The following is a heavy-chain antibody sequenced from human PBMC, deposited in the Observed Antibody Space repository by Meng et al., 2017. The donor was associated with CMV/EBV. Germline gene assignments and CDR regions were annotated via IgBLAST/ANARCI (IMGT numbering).Heavy chain of an antibody. CDR3: AVAVAPWGDALDI. CDR2: INPNSGGT. J-gene: IGHJ3*02. CDR1: GYTFTGYY. Sequence: ASVKVSCKASGYTFTGYYMHWVRQAPGQGLEWMGWINPNSGGTNYAQKFQGRVTMTRDTSISTAYMELSRLRSDDTAVYYCAVAVAPWGDALDIWGQGTMVTVSS. V-gene: IGHV1-2*02. D-gene: IGHD6-19*01.